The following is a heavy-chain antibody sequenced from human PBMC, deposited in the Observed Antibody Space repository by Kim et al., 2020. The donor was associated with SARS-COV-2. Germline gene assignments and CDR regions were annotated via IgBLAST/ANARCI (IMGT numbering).Heavy chain of an antibody. Sequence: SVKGRFTNSRDNSKNTLYLQMNSLRAEDTAVYYCAKSRGDFFDSSGLDYWGQGTLVTVSS. D-gene: IGHD3-22*01. V-gene: IGHV3-23*01. J-gene: IGHJ4*02. CDR3: AKSRGDFFDSSGLDY.